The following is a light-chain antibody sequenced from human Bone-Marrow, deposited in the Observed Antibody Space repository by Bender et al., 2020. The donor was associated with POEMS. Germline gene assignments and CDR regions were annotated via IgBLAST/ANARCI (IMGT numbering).Light chain of an antibody. J-gene: IGLJ2*01. CDR3: SSYTTSTTLL. Sequence: QSVLTQPPSVSGAPGQRVTISCTGSSSNTGSGYDINWYQHLPGTAPKLLIYGYNNRPSGVPDRFSGSKSGTSASLAITGLQAEDEGDYYCSSYTTSTTLLFGGGTRLTVL. CDR1: SSNTGSGYD. CDR2: GYN. V-gene: IGLV1-40*01.